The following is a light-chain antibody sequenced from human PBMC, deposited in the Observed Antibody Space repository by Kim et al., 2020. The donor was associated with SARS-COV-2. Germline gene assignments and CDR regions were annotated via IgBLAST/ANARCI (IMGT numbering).Light chain of an antibody. CDR3: LLYYSGTWV. CDR2: NTN. V-gene: IGLV7-43*01. J-gene: IGLJ3*02. CDR1: TGAVTSGYY. Sequence: QAVVTQEPSLTVSPGGTVTLTCASSTGAVTSGYYPNWFQQKPGQAPRTLICNTNNKHSWTPARFSGSLLGGKAALTLSGVQPEDEAEYYCLLYYSGTWVFGGGTQLTVL.